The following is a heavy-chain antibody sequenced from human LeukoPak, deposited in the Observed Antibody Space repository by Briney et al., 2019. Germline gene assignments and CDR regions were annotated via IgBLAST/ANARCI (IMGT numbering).Heavy chain of an antibody. CDR1: GFTFSSYA. V-gene: IGHV3-23*01. CDR3: AKDLERRTILGVVIPYFDY. D-gene: IGHD3-3*01. Sequence: GGSLRLSCAASGFTFSSYAMSWVRQAPGKGLEWVSAISGSGGSTYYADSVKGRFTISRDNSKNTLYLQMNSLRAEDTAVYYCAKDLERRTILGVVIPYFDYWGQGTLVTVSS. J-gene: IGHJ4*02. CDR2: ISGSGGST.